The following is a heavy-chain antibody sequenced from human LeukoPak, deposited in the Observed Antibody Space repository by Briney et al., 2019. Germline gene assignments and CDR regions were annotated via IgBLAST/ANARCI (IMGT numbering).Heavy chain of an antibody. D-gene: IGHD4-11*01. V-gene: IGHV3-11*04. Sequence: GGSLRLSCVASGFTFSDYYMSWIRQAPGQGLEWLSYISPSGSAIYYADSVKGRFTISRDNAKNSLYLQMNSLRAEDPAVYYCARGDDSNDYYFYYYMDVWGNGTTVTVSS. CDR1: GFTFSDYY. CDR2: ISPSGSAI. CDR3: ARGDDSNDYYFYYYMDV. J-gene: IGHJ6*03.